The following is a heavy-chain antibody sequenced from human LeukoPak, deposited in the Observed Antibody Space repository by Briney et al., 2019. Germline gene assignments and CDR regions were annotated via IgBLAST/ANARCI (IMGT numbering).Heavy chain of an antibody. D-gene: IGHD3-22*01. CDR3: AKDVYYYDSSGYYYGICDY. CDR2: ISYDGSNK. Sequence: GGSLRLSCAAYGFTFSSYGMHWVRQAPGKGLEWVAVISYDGSNKYYADSVKGRFTISRDNSKNTLYLQMNSLRAEDTAVYYCAKDVYYYDSSGYYYGICDYWGQGTLVTVSS. CDR1: GFTFSSYG. V-gene: IGHV3-30*18. J-gene: IGHJ4*02.